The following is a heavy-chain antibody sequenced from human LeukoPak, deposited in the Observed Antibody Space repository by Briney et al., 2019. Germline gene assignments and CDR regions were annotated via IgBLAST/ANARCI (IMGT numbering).Heavy chain of an antibody. D-gene: IGHD3-3*01. V-gene: IGHV7-4-1*02. J-gene: IGHJ6*03. CDR2: ININTGNP. Sequence: GASVKVSCKASGYTFTRYAMNWVRQAPGQGLEWMGWININTGNPTYAQGFTGRFVFSLDTSVSTAYLQISSLKAEDTAVYYCARGPYYDFWSGPSWLYYYYYMDVWGKGTTVTVSS. CDR1: GYTFTRYA. CDR3: ARGPYYDFWSGPSWLYYYYYMDV.